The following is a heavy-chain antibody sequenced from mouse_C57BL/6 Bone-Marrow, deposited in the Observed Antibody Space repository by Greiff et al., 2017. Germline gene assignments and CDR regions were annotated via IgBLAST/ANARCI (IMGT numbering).Heavy chain of an antibody. CDR1: GFSLTSYG. Sequence: VQRVESGPGLVAPSQSLSITCTVSGFSLTSYGVHWVRQPPGKGLEWLVVLWSDGSTTYNSALKSRLSISKDNSKSQVFLKMNRLQTDNTAMYYCARHYYSNPDYWGQGTSVTVSS. J-gene: IGHJ4*01. D-gene: IGHD2-5*01. V-gene: IGHV2-6-1*01. CDR2: LWSDGST. CDR3: ARHYYSNPDY.